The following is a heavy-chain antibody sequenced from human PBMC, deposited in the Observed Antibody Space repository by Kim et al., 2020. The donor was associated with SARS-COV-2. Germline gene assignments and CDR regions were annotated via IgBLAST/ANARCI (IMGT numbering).Heavy chain of an antibody. D-gene: IGHD3-10*01. CDR2: IYSGGSST. CDR1: GFTFSSYA. CDR3: AKDMGPRHYYGSGSSYAFDI. J-gene: IGHJ3*02. V-gene: IGHV3-23*03. Sequence: GGSLRLSCAASGFTFSSYAMSWVRQAPGKGLEWVSVIYSGGSSTYYADSVKGRFTISRDNSKNTLYLQMNSLRAEDTAVYYCAKDMGPRHYYGSGSSYAFDIWGQGTMVTVSS.